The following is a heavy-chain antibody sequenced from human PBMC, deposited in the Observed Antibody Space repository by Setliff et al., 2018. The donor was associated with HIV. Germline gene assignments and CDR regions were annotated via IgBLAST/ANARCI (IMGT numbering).Heavy chain of an antibody. D-gene: IGHD3-22*01. Sequence: ASVKVSCKASGYTFSAYHMDWVRQAPGQGLEWMGRVNPNRCGTTYAQKFQVRVTLTRDTSFSTSHMELTRLTADDTAVYYCVFPGYYESSGYGVDHWGQGTLVTVSS. CDR1: GYTFSAYH. V-gene: IGHV1-2*06. CDR3: VFPGYYESSGYGVDH. CDR2: VNPNRCGT. J-gene: IGHJ4*02.